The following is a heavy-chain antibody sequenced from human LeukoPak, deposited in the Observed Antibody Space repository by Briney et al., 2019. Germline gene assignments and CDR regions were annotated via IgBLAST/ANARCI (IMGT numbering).Heavy chain of an antibody. CDR3: AGDPRPLGWLQSVGVGPEYFQH. CDR1: GFTFKSYS. D-gene: IGHD5-24*01. V-gene: IGHV3-21*01. Sequence: GGSLRLCCAASGFTFKSYSMNGVRQAPGKGLEWVSSISSSSSYIYYADSVKGRFTISRDNAKNSLYLQMNSLRAEDTAVYYCAGDPRPLGWLQSVGVGPEYFQHWGQGTLVTVSS. CDR2: ISSSSSYI. J-gene: IGHJ1*01.